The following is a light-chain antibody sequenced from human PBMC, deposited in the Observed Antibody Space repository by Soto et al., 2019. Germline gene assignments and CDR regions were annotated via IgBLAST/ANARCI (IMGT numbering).Light chain of an antibody. CDR3: AAWDDNLSGVV. CDR1: SSNIGGNT. Sequence: QSVLTQPPSASGTPGQRVTISCSGSSSNIGGNTVSWYQQLPGTAPKLLIYLNNQRPSGVPDRFSGSKSGTSASLAISGLQSEDEADYYCAAWDDNLSGVVFGGGTQLTVL. J-gene: IGLJ2*01. V-gene: IGLV1-44*01. CDR2: LNN.